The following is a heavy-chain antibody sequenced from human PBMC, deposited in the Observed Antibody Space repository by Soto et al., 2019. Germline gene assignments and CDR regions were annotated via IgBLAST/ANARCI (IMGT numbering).Heavy chain of an antibody. V-gene: IGHV3-33*01. CDR2: IWYDGSNK. J-gene: IGHJ4*02. Sequence: GGSLRLSCAASGFTFSSYGMHWVRQAPGKGLEWVAVIWYDGSNKYYADSVKGRFTISRDNSKNTLYLQMNSLRAEDTAVYYCARGPSQLPAVPTQWLVYYFDYWGQGTLVTVSS. CDR1: GFTFSSYG. D-gene: IGHD6-19*01. CDR3: ARGPSQLPAVPTQWLVYYFDY.